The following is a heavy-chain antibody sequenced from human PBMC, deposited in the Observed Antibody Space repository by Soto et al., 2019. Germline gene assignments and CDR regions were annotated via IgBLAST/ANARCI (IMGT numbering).Heavy chain of an antibody. CDR1: GYTFTSYD. CDR3: ARGNKDFWSGYWWFVP. J-gene: IGHJ5*02. V-gene: IGHV1-8*01. Sequence: QVQLVQSGAEVKKPGASVKVSCKASGYTFTSYDINWGRQATGQGLEWMGWMNPNSGNTGYAQKLQGRVTMTRNTSISTAYVELSSLRSEDTAVSYCARGNKDFWSGYWWFVPWGQGTLVTVSS. CDR2: MNPNSGNT. D-gene: IGHD3-3*01.